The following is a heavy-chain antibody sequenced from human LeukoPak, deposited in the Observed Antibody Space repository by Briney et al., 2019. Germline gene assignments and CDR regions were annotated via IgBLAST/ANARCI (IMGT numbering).Heavy chain of an antibody. Sequence: GGSLRLSCAASGFAFSRYNMNWVRQAPGKGLEWVSSISRTGNYIYYADSVKGRFTISRDNAQNSLFLQMNSLRVEDTAVYYCARVLETDCSGGSCYSGLDYWGQGTLVTVSS. CDR2: ISRTGNYI. CDR1: GFAFSRYN. V-gene: IGHV3-21*01. CDR3: ARVLETDCSGGSCYSGLDY. D-gene: IGHD2-15*01. J-gene: IGHJ4*02.